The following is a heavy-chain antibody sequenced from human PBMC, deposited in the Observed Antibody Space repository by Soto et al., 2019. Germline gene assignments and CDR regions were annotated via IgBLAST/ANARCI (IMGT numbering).Heavy chain of an antibody. CDR2: INPSGGST. V-gene: IGHV1-46*01. Sequence: ASVKVSFKASGYTFTSYYMHWVRQAPGQGLEWMGIINPSGGSTSYAQKFQGRVTMTRDTSTSTVYMELSSLRSEDTAVYYCATTYPSFGYSYGFEYWGQGTLVTVSS. CDR1: GYTFTSYY. CDR3: ATTYPSFGYSYGFEY. J-gene: IGHJ4*02. D-gene: IGHD5-18*01.